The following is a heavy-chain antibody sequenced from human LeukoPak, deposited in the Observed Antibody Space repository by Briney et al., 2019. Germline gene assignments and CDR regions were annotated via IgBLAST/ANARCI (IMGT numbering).Heavy chain of an antibody. Sequence: SHTLALICTVSGGSFSSGGYYWSWIPQPPGKVLEWIGYIYYSGSTYYNPSLKSRVPRSVDTSKIHCSLKLSTVTPADTAVCYWARAFMVRGVIGPQLWGQGTVVTVSS. V-gene: IGHV4-31*03. CDR1: GGSFSSGGYY. CDR3: ARAFMVRGVIGPQL. D-gene: IGHD3-10*01. J-gene: IGHJ4*02. CDR2: IYYSGST.